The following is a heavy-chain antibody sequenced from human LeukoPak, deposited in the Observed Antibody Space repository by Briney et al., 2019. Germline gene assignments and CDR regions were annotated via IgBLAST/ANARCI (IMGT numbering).Heavy chain of an antibody. D-gene: IGHD7-27*01. V-gene: IGHV3-33*01. CDR3: ARGSNGFDY. CDR2: IWYDGSNK. Sequence: GGPLRLSCAASGFTFSSSGMHWVRQAPGKGLEWVAVIWYDGSNKYYGDSVKGRFTISRDNSKNTLYLQMNSLRAEDTAVYYCARGSNGFDYWGQGTLVTVSS. J-gene: IGHJ4*02. CDR1: GFTFSSSG.